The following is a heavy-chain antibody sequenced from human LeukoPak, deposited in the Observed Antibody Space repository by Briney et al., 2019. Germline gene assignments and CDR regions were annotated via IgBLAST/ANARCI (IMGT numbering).Heavy chain of an antibody. CDR1: GGSMMSSTYY. V-gene: IGHV4-39*07. CDR3: ARLLGGSGSPKYYFDY. J-gene: IGHJ4*02. CDR2: IYYNGNT. D-gene: IGHD3-10*01. Sequence: SETLSLTCSVSGGSMMSSTYYWGWIRQPPEKGLEWIGTIYYNGNTYYNLSLKSRVTISLDPSKNQFSLKLSSVTAADTAVYYCARLLGGSGSPKYYFDYWGQGTLVTVSS.